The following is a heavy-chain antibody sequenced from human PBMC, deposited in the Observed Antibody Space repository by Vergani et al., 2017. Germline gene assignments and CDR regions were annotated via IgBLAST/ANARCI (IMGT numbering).Heavy chain of an antibody. D-gene: IGHD1-1*01. Sequence: EVELVQSGPEMRKPGESLKISCKGSEYSFGNYWIGCVRQIPGKGLEWMGIIYPADSDTRYSPSFQGQVTISADKSISTAFLQWDSLKASDTALYCWARHTTYTDSWGQGTLVTVSS. J-gene: IGHJ4*02. V-gene: IGHV5-51*01. CDR3: ARHTTYTDS. CDR2: IYPADSDT. CDR1: EYSFGNYW.